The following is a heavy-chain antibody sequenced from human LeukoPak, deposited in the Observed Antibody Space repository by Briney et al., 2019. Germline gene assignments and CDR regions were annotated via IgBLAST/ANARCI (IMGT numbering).Heavy chain of an antibody. D-gene: IGHD3-10*01. J-gene: IGHJ4*02. Sequence: SETLSLTCTVSGGSMSGYYWSWIRQSPGKGLEWIGYIYYSGSTDPNPSLKSRVTISVDKSKNQFSLKLSSVTAADTAVYYCATLGVGNYYGPGSYDYWGQGTLVTVSS. CDR1: GGSMSGYY. V-gene: IGHV4-59*12. CDR2: IYYSGST. CDR3: ATLGVGNYYGPGSYDY.